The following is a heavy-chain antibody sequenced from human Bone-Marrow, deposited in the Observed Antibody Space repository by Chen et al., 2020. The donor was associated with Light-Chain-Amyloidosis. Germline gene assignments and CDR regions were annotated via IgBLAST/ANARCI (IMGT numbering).Heavy chain of an antibody. D-gene: IGHD1-26*01. CDR1: GFTFSLYG. V-gene: IGHV3-21*01. CDR2: ITGGGTSI. CDR3: ARGGSYYYFDY. J-gene: IGHJ4*02. Sequence: EVPLVESGGGLVEPGGSLRLSCAASGFTFSLYGMHWVRQAPGKGLEWVSSITGGGTSINYADSVRGRFTISGDNARNSLYLQMNNLRAEDTAVYYCARGGSYYYFDYWGQGILVTVSS.